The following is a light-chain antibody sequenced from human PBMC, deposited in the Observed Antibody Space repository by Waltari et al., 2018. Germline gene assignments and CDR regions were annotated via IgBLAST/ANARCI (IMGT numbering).Light chain of an antibody. CDR3: CSYAGSNTWV. V-gene: IGLV2-23*01. CDR2: EGT. Sequence: QPALTQPASVSGSPGQSITISCTGISSDVGSYNLVSWYQQYPGKAPKIMIYEGTKRPSGVSNRFSGSRSGNTASLTISGLQAEDEAAYHCCSYAGSNTWVFGGGTKLTVL. CDR1: SSDVGSYNL. J-gene: IGLJ3*02.